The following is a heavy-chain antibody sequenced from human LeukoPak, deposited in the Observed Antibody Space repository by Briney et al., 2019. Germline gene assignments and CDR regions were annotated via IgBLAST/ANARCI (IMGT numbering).Heavy chain of an antibody. CDR2: IYHSGST. Sequence: SETLSLTCAVSGYSISSGYYWGWIRQPPGKGLEWVDSIYHSGSTYYNPSLKSRVTISVDTSKNQFSLKLSSVTAADTAVYYCARSGPPNSGSYLASAFDIWNQGTMVTVSS. V-gene: IGHV4-38-2*01. D-gene: IGHD1-26*01. CDR1: GYSISSGYY. J-gene: IGHJ3*02. CDR3: ARSGPPNSGSYLASAFDI.